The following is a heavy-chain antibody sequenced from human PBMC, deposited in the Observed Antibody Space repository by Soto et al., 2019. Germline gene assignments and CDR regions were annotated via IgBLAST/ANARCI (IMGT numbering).Heavy chain of an antibody. V-gene: IGHV3-23*01. CDR2: ISGSGGST. CDR1: GFTFSSYA. D-gene: IGHD3-22*01. J-gene: IGHJ6*02. Sequence: GGSLRLSCAASGFTFSSYAMSWVRQAPGKGLEWVSAISGSGGSTYYADSVKGRFTISRDNSKNTLYLQMNSLRAEDTAVYYCAKTHYYXSSGYWEYYYYYYGMDVWGQGTTVTVSS. CDR3: AKTHYYXSSGYWEYYYYYYGMDV.